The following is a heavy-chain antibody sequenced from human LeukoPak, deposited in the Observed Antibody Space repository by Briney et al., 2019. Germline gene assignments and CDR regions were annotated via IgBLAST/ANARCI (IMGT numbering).Heavy chain of an antibody. Sequence: GGTLRLCCAASGGTFSHHGMNWVRQAPGTGLEWVSGVGPSGARTYYADSVKGRFTVSRDNSKNMVFLQMNSLRAEDTAIYYCAKDDAYLQYDDWGQGTLVTVSS. D-gene: IGHD5-24*01. CDR1: GGTFSHHG. CDR2: VGPSGART. CDR3: AKDDAYLQYDD. J-gene: IGHJ4*02. V-gene: IGHV3-23*01.